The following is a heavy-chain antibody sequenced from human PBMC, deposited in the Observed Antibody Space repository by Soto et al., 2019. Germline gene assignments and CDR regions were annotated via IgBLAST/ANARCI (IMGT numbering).Heavy chain of an antibody. Sequence: GGSLRLSCAASGFTFSSYSMNWVRQAPGKGLEWVSYISSSSSTIYYADSVKGRFTISRDNAKNSLYLQMNSLRAEDTAVYYCARDIAAAVNWFDPWGQGTLVTVSS. J-gene: IGHJ5*02. CDR1: GFTFSSYS. V-gene: IGHV3-48*01. CDR2: ISSSSSTI. CDR3: ARDIAAAVNWFDP. D-gene: IGHD6-13*01.